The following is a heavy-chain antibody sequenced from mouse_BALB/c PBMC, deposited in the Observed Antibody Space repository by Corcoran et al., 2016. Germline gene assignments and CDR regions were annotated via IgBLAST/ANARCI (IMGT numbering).Heavy chain of an antibody. V-gene: IGHV9-1*02. D-gene: IGHD1-1*01. Sequence: QIQLVQSGPELKKPGETVKISCKASGYTFTNYGMNWVKQAPGKGLKWMGWINTYTGEPTYADDFKGRFAFSLETSASTAYLQINNLKNEDMATYFWASYYGSSFAYWGQGTLVTVSA. CDR3: ASYYGSSFAY. CDR1: GYTFTNYG. J-gene: IGHJ3*01. CDR2: INTYTGEP.